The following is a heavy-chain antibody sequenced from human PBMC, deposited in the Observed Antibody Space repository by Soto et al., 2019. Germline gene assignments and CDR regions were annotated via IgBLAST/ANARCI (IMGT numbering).Heavy chain of an antibody. CDR2: ISSSGSTI. CDR3: ARHDFTDCSGGSCYSPNFDY. D-gene: IGHD2-15*01. J-gene: IGHJ4*02. Sequence: QVQLVESGGGLVKPGGSLRLSCAASGFTFSDYYMSWIRQAPGKGLEWVSYISSSGSTIYYADSVKGRFTISRNNAKNSLYLKMNSLRAEDTAVYYCARHDFTDCSGGSCYSPNFDYWCQGTLVTVSS. V-gene: IGHV3-11*01. CDR1: GFTFSDYY.